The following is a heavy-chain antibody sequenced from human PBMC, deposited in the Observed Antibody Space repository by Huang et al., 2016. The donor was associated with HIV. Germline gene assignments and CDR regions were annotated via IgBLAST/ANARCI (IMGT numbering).Heavy chain of an antibody. Sequence: EVQLVESGGGLVQPGRSLRLSCAASGFTFDDYAFHWVRQAPVKGLELVSGINWNSGNIGYADSVKGRFTISRDNAKNSLFLQMTSLRAEDTAFYYCAKDMTSYYDSSDSFDYWGQGTLVTISS. CDR3: AKDMTSYYDSSDSFDY. D-gene: IGHD3-22*01. CDR1: GFTFDDYA. V-gene: IGHV3-9*01. J-gene: IGHJ4*02. CDR2: INWNSGNI.